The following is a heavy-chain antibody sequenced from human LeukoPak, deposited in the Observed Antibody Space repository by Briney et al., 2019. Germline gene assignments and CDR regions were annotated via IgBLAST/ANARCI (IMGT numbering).Heavy chain of an antibody. V-gene: IGHV3-21*01. CDR3: ARSLTFLYYYYYMDV. CDR2: ISSSSSYI. Sequence: GGSLRLSCAASGFTFSSYSMNWVRQAPGKGLEWVSSISSSSSYISYADSVKGRFTISRDNAKNSLYLQMNSLRAEDTAVYYCARSLTFLYYYYYMDVWGKGTTVTVSS. CDR1: GFTFSSYS. J-gene: IGHJ6*03.